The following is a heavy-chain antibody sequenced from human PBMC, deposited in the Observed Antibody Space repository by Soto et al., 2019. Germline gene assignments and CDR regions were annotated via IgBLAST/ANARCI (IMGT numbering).Heavy chain of an antibody. CDR1: GYTFTSYG. CDR2: ISAYNGNT. D-gene: IGHD3-9*01. CDR3: ARSSGQLRYFDWLFYSDAFDI. V-gene: IGHV1-18*04. J-gene: IGHJ3*02. Sequence: ASVKVSCKASGYTFTSYGISWVRQAPGQGLEWMGWISAYNGNTNYAQKLQGRVTMTTDTSTSTAYMELRSLRSDDTAVYYCARSSGQLRYFDWLFYSDAFDIWGQGTLVTVSS.